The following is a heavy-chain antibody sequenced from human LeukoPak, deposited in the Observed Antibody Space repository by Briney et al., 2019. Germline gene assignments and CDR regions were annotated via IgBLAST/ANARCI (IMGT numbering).Heavy chain of an antibody. CDR2: VSGSGTTT. CDR3: AKVGIDGSGPFDH. J-gene: IGHJ4*02. V-gene: IGHV3-23*01. D-gene: IGHD3-10*01. CDR1: GFTFNSFA. Sequence: GGSLRLSCAASGFTFNSFAMSWVRQAPGKGLEWLSAVSGSGTTTYYADSVKGRFTISRDNSKNTLYLQMNSLRAEDTAVYYCAKVGIDGSGPFDHWGQGTLVTVSS.